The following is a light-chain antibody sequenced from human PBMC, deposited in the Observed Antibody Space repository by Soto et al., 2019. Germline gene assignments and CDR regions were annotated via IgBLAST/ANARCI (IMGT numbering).Light chain of an antibody. CDR3: QHYNSAPLT. J-gene: IGKJ1*01. V-gene: IGKV3-15*01. CDR2: GAS. CDR1: QSVSSN. Sequence: EIVMTQSPATLSVSLGERATLTCRASQSVSSNLAWYQQKPGKAPKLLIYGASTRATGIPARFSGSGSGTEFTLTISSLQPEDFAVYYCQHYNSAPLTCGPGTKVDIK.